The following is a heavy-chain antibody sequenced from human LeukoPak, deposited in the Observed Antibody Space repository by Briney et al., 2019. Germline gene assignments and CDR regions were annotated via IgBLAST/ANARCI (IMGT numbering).Heavy chain of an antibody. CDR1: GYTFTSYY. CDR2: INPSGGST. V-gene: IGHV1-46*01. D-gene: IGHD2-15*01. CDR3: ARAHRVDIVVLDP. Sequence: ASVKVSCKASGYTFTSYYMHWVRQAPGQGLEWMGIINPSGGSTSYAQKFQGRVTMTRDTSTSTVYMELSSLRSDDTAVYYCARAHRVDIVVLDPWGQGTLVTVSS. J-gene: IGHJ5*02.